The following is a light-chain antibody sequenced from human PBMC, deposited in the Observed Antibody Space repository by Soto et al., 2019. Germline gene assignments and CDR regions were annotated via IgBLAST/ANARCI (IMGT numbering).Light chain of an antibody. CDR1: SSDVGTYNY. CDR2: DVS. J-gene: IGLJ2*01. Sequence: QSALTQPASVSGSPGQSITISCTGTSSDVGTYNYVSWYQQHPGKAPKLMIYDVSYRPSGVSDRFSGSKSGNTASLTISGFQAEDEADYYCSSYTSSSTSVVFGGGTKLTFL. V-gene: IGLV2-14*01. CDR3: SSYTSSSTSVV.